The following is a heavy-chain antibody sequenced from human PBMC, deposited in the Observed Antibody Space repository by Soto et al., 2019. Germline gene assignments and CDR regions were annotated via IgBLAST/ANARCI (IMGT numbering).Heavy chain of an antibody. CDR3: ARDLFPKFPDTPMVSYYGMDL. V-gene: IGHV3-21*01. CDR2: ITSSSSYI. CDR1: GFTFNTYN. Sequence: EVQLVESGGGLVKPGGSLRLSCAAFGFTFNTYNMNWVRQAPGKGLEWVSSITSSSSYIYYADSVKGRFTISRDNAKKSLYLQMNSLRVEDTAVYYCARDLFPKFPDTPMVSYYGMDLWGQGTTVTVSS. J-gene: IGHJ6*02. D-gene: IGHD5-18*01.